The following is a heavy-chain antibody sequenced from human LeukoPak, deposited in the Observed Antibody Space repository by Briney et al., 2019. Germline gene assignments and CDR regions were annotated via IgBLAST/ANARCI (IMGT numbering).Heavy chain of an antibody. CDR3: ARDPYSGNYGNYYYYYMDV. J-gene: IGHJ6*03. D-gene: IGHD1-26*01. CDR2: ITSTSSYI. V-gene: IGHV3-21*01. Sequence: GGSLRLSCAASGFTFSNYNMNWVRQAPGKGLEWVSSITSTSSYIYYADSVKGRFTISRDNAKNSLYLQMNSLRAEDTALYFCARDPYSGNYGNYYYYYMDVWGKGTTVTISS. CDR1: GFTFSNYN.